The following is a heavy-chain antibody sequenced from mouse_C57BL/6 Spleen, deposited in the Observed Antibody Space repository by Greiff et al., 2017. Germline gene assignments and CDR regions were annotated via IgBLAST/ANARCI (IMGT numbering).Heavy chain of an antibody. Sequence: QVQLKESGAELVRPGTSVKVSCKASGYAFTNYLIEWVKQRPGQGLEWIGVINPGSGGTNYNEKFKGKATLTADKSSSTAYMQLSSLTSEDSAVXFCAREASAGPFAYWGQGTLVTVSA. CDR3: AREASAGPFAY. CDR2: INPGSGGT. J-gene: IGHJ3*01. V-gene: IGHV1-54*01. CDR1: GYAFTNYL.